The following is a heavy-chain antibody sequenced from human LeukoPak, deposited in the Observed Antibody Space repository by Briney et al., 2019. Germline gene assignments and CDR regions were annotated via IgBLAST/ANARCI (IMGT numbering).Heavy chain of an antibody. CDR3: ARALPSSRYYFDY. V-gene: IGHV3-74*01. CDR1: GFTFSTYW. Sequence: PGGSLRLSCAASGFTFSTYWMHWVRQAPGKGLVWVSRLSPDGSSSIYADSVKGRFTISRDNAKNSLYLQMNSLRDEDTAIYYCARALPSSRYYFDYWGQGTLVTVSA. J-gene: IGHJ4*02. D-gene: IGHD6-13*01. CDR2: LSPDGSSS.